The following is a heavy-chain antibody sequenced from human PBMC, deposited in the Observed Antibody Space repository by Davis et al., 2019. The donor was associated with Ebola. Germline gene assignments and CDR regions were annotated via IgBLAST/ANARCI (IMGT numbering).Heavy chain of an antibody. Sequence: GESLKISCAASGFTFSSYAMSWVRQAPGKGLEWVSAISGSGGSTYYADSVKGRFTISRDNSKNTLYLQMNSLRAEDTAVYYCARDSPATTVTTFWYFDLWGRGTLVTVSS. CDR1: GFTFSSYA. CDR2: ISGSGGST. D-gene: IGHD4-17*01. J-gene: IGHJ2*01. CDR3: ARDSPATTVTTFWYFDL. V-gene: IGHV3-23*01.